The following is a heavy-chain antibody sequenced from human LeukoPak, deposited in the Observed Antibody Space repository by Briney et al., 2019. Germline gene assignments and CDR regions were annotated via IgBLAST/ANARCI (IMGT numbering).Heavy chain of an antibody. J-gene: IGHJ6*03. CDR3: ARDIYSYEFLADYYYMDV. V-gene: IGHV3-48*03. Sequence: GGSLRLSCAASGFTFSSYEMNWVRQAPGKGLEWVSYISSSGSTIYYADSVKGRFTISRDNTKNSLYLQMNSLRAEDTAVYYCARDIYSYEFLADYYYMDVWGKGTTVTISS. D-gene: IGHD5-18*01. CDR2: ISSSGSTI. CDR1: GFTFSSYE.